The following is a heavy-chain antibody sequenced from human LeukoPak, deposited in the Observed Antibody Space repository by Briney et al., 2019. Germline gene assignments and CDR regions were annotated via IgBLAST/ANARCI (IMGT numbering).Heavy chain of an antibody. D-gene: IGHD3-10*01. J-gene: IGHJ3*02. CDR3: ARDTHYYGSGSPAFDI. CDR1: GFTFSNYA. V-gene: IGHV3-23*01. Sequence: QPGGSLRLSCAASGFTFSNYAMNWVRQAPGKGLEWVSGISVSGSSRYYADSVKGRFTISRDNAKNSLYLQMNSLRAEDTALYYCARDTHYYGSGSPAFDIWGQGTMVTVSS. CDR2: ISVSGSSR.